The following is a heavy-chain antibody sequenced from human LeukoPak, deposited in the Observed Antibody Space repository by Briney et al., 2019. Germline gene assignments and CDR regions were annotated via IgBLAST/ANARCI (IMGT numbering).Heavy chain of an antibody. CDR2: ISNSGST. J-gene: IGHJ5*02. CDR3: ARALRSGSTRWFDP. Sequence: ASETLSLTCTVSGGSISSYSWSWIRQPPGKGLEWIGYISNSGSTNYNPSLKSRVTISVDTSRNQVSLKLNSVTAADTAVYYCARALRSGSTRWFDPWGQVTLVTVSS. CDR1: GGSISSYS. D-gene: IGHD3-3*01. V-gene: IGHV4-59*01.